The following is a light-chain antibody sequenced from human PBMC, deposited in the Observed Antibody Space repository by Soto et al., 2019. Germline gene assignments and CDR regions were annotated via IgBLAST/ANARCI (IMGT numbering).Light chain of an antibody. CDR3: CSYAGSSYYV. Sequence: SVLSQPASVSWSPGHSITLSCRGTSIDVGRYNYVSWYQQPPGTAPKLIIYEPRNRPSGVPDRFSGSKSGNTASLTISGLQAEDEAYYYCCSYAGSSYYVFGSGTKV. CDR2: EPR. CDR1: SIDVGRYNY. V-gene: IGLV2-23*01. J-gene: IGLJ1*01.